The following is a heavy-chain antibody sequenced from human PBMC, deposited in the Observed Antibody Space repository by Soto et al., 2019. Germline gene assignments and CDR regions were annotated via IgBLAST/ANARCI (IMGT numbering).Heavy chain of an antibody. J-gene: IGHJ5*02. V-gene: IGHV3-74*01. CDR2: INSDGSRT. CDR1: GVSFSGYW. CDR3: TRSCCNEQNWFDH. Sequence: EVQLVESGGDLVQPGGSLRLSCAASGVSFSGYWMHWVRQAPGKGLVWLSRINSDGSRTNYADSVKGRFTISRDNAKNTVHLQTNSLTVEDTPVYYCTRSCCNEQNWFDHWGQGTVVTVSS. D-gene: IGHD2-2*01.